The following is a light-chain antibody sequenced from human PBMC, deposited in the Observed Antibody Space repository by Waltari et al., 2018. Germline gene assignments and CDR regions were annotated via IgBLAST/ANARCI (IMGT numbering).Light chain of an antibody. V-gene: IGLV2-14*01. CDR1: SNDVGGYNS. CDR2: DVS. CDR3: SSQSSNDVVL. J-gene: IGLJ2*01. Sequence: QSALTQPASVSGSPGQSVTIFCAGTSNDVGGYNSFSWYQEHPGQAPRVIIYDVSERPSGVSDRFSGSKSGNTASLTISGLQAEDEADYYCSSQSSNDVVLFGGGTKLTVL.